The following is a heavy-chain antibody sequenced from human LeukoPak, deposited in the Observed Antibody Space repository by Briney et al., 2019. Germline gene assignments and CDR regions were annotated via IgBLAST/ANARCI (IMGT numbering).Heavy chain of an antibody. CDR3: ARVLRHFDWSPFDY. D-gene: IGHD3-9*01. CDR2: ISWIGSST. V-gene: IGHV3-20*04. CDR1: GFTFDDYA. J-gene: IGHJ4*02. Sequence: GGSLTLSCAAFGFTFDDYAMSWVRQGPGKGLEWVSGISWIGSSTGHADSVKGRFTISRDYARNSLYLQMNSLRAEDTAFYYCARVLRHFDWSPFDYWGQGILVTVSS.